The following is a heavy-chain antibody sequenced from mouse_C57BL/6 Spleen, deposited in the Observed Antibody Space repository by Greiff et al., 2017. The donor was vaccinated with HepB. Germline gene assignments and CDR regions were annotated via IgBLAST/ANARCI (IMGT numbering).Heavy chain of an antibody. CDR3: DDGDSCAMEN. J-gene: IGHJ4*01. Sequence: EVQGVESVAELVRPGASVKLSCTASGFNIQNTYMHWVKQRPEQSLEWIGRIDPASGNTKYAPKFQGKATITADTSSNSAYLQLSSLTSEDTDISYSDDGDSCAMENWGQGTTIIVSS. CDR2: IDPASGNT. CDR1: GFNIQNTY. V-gene: IGHV14-3*01. D-gene: IGHD2-3*01.